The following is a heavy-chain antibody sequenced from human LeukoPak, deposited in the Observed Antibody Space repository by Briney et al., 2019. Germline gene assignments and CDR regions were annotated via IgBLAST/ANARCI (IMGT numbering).Heavy chain of an antibody. V-gene: IGHV1-46*01. D-gene: IGHD3-22*01. CDR1: GYTFTSYD. J-gene: IGHJ4*02. Sequence: AASVKVSCKASGYTFTSYDINWVRQAPGQGLEWMGILNPSSGSTSYAQRFQGRVTMTRDTSTSTFYMELRSLKSEDTAVYYCARDGEYYDSSGSYFDYWGQGTAVTVSS. CDR2: LNPSSGST. CDR3: ARDGEYYDSSGSYFDY.